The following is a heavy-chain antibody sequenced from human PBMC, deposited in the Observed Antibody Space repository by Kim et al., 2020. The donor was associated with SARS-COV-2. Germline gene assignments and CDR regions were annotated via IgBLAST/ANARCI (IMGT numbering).Heavy chain of an antibody. D-gene: IGHD3-3*01. CDR1: GGSISSSSYY. V-gene: IGHV4-39*01. CDR3: ARLQLRRLTIFGVVEKGIRFHP. Sequence: SETLSLTCTVSGGSISSSSYYWGWIRQPPGKGLEWIGSIYYSGSTYYNPSLKSRVTISVDTSKNQFSLKLSSVTAADTAVYYCARLQLRRLTIFGVVEKGIRFHPWGRGTLDTVSS. J-gene: IGHJ5*02. CDR2: IYYSGST.